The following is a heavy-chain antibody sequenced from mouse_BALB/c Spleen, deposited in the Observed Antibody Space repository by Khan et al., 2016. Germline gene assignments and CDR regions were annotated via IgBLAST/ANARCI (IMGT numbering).Heavy chain of an antibody. CDR1: GYTFTNYG. CDR2: INTNTGEP. CDR3: AEDYYGSNWFAY. V-gene: IGHV9-3*02. Sequence: QIQLVQSGPELKKPGETVKISCKASGYTFTNYGMNWVKQAPGKGLKWMGWINTNTGEPTYAEEFKGRFAFSLETSASTAYLQINNLKNDDTATYFCAEDYYGSNWFAYWGQGTLVTVSA. J-gene: IGHJ3*01. D-gene: IGHD1-1*01.